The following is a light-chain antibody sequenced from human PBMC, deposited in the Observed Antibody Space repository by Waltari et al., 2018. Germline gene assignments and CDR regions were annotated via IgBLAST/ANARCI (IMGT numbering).Light chain of an antibody. CDR1: QGVSTY. V-gene: IGKV1-8*01. Sequence: AIRMTQSPASLSAPTGDRVTISFRASQGVSTYLAWYQQKPGKAPSLLIYASSTLESGVPSKFSGSGSGTDFTLTISCLQSEDFATYYCQQYHTYPWTFGQGTKVEI. CDR3: QQYHTYPWT. J-gene: IGKJ1*01. CDR2: ASS.